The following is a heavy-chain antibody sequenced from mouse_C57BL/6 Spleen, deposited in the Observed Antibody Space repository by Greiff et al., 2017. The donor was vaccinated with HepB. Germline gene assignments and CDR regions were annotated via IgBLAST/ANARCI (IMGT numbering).Heavy chain of an antibody. D-gene: IGHD1-3*01. CDR1: GYSITSGYY. Sequence: VQLQQSGPGLVKPSQSLSLTCSVTGYSITSGYYWNWIRQFPGNKLEWMGYISYDGSNNYNPSLKNRISITRDTSKNQFFLKLNSVTTEDTATYCCARAVNFFFDYWGQGTTLTVSS. CDR3: ARAVNFFFDY. J-gene: IGHJ2*01. CDR2: ISYDGSN. V-gene: IGHV3-6*01.